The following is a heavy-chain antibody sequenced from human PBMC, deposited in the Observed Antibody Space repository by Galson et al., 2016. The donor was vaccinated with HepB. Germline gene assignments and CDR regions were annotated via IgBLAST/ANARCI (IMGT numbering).Heavy chain of an antibody. CDR2: IGPDDNA. Sequence: SLRLSCAASGFTFSSYSMNWVRQAPGKGLEWVSGIGPDDNAFYPGSVKGRFTTSRENAKNSLYLQMNDLSAGDAAVYYCARSPNNYYGMDVWGQGTTVIVSS. D-gene: IGHD1/OR15-1a*01. V-gene: IGHV3-13*01. CDR3: ARSPNNYYGMDV. CDR1: GFTFSSYS. J-gene: IGHJ6*02.